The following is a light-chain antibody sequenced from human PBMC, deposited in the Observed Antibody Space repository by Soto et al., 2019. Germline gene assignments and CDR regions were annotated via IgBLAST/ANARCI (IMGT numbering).Light chain of an antibody. CDR3: QQYDSLPPT. Sequence: IQMTQSPSSLSASVGDRVSITCQASQDIRKNLDWYQQKPGKAPKLLIYDASNLETGVPSRFSGSGSGTDFTFTISSLHPEDIATYYCQQYDSLPPTFGQGTKVDIK. CDR2: DAS. V-gene: IGKV1-33*01. J-gene: IGKJ1*01. CDR1: QDIRKN.